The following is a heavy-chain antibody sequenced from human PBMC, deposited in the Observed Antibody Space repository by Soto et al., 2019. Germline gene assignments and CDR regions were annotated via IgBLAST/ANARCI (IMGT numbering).Heavy chain of an antibody. CDR3: GRRGYTGQSARFDY. J-gene: IGHJ4*02. Sequence: PRESLKNSCDGSGYSFRSFWIAWLRQMPRNGLDGFGFIYPGASDGTYSPSFQGQISISADKSISTAYLQWSSLTASDTAMYYCGRRGYTGQSARFDYWGEGTLVIVTS. CDR2: IYPGASDG. V-gene: IGHV5-51*01. D-gene: IGHD5-12*01. CDR1: GYSFRSFW.